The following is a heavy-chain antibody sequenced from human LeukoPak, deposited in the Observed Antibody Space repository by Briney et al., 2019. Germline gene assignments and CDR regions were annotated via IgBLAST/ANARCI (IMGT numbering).Heavy chain of an antibody. J-gene: IGHJ4*02. V-gene: IGHV4-34*01. CDR1: GGSFSGYY. Sequence: SETLSLTCAVYGGSFSGYYWSWIRQPPGKGLEWIGEINHSGSTNYNPSLKSRVTISVDTSKNQFSLRLSSETAADTAMYYCARVSSPLAFDYWGQGTLVTVSS. CDR3: ARVSSPLAFDY. D-gene: IGHD6-13*01. CDR2: INHSGST.